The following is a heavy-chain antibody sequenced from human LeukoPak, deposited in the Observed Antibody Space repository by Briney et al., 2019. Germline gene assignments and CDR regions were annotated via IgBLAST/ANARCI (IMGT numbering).Heavy chain of an antibody. J-gene: IGHJ4*02. V-gene: IGHV4-59*08. CDR1: GGSISSYY. Sequence: PSETLSLTCTVSGGSISSYYWSWIRQPPGKGLEWIGYIYYSGSTNYNPSLKSRVTISVDTSKNQFSLKLSSVTAADTAVYYCARHAARPTYYFDYWGQGTLVTVSS. CDR3: ARHAARPTYYFDY. CDR2: IYYSGST. D-gene: IGHD6-6*01.